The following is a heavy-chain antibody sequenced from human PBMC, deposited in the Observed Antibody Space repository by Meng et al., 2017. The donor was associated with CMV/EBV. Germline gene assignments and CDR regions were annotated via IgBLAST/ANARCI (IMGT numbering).Heavy chain of an antibody. D-gene: IGHD6-19*01. V-gene: IGHV4-4*07. Sequence: QVPLQDPAPGMGQPSDPLSPTCTFSGGSISSYYWGWIRQPAGKGLEWIGRIYTSGSTNYNPSLKSRVTMSVDTSKNQFSLKLSSVTAADTAVYYCARDSSGWYPHFDYWGQGTLVTVSS. J-gene: IGHJ4*02. CDR2: IYTSGST. CDR3: ARDSSGWYPHFDY. CDR1: GGSISSYY.